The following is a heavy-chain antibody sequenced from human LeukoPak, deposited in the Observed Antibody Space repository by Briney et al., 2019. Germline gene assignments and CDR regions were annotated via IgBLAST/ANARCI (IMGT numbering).Heavy chain of an antibody. V-gene: IGHV3-23*01. Sequence: GGSLRLSCAASGFTFSSYAMSWVRQAPGEGLEWVSAISGSGGSTYYADSVKGRFTISRDNSKNTLYLQMNSLRAEDTAVYYCAEDLDNRLDAFDIWGQGTMVTVSS. CDR2: ISGSGGST. J-gene: IGHJ3*02. CDR3: AEDLDNRLDAFDI. CDR1: GFTFSSYA. D-gene: IGHD3-16*01.